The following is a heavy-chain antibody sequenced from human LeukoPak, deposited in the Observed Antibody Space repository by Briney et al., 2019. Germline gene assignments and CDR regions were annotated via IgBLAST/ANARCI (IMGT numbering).Heavy chain of an antibody. CDR2: ISGSGGRT. Sequence: GGSLRLACADSGFTFSSYAMSWVRQAPGEGMELVSAISGSGGRTSYADSVNGRFTISRDNSKNTLYLQMHSPRAEDTDVYYCANGLGSGSFLFDYWGQGTLVTVS. J-gene: IGHJ4*02. D-gene: IGHD3-10*02. CDR1: GFTFSSYA. V-gene: IGHV3-23*01. CDR3: ANGLGSGSFLFDY.